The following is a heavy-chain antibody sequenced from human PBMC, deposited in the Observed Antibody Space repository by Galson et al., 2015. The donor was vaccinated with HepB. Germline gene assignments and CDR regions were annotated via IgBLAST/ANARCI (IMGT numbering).Heavy chain of an antibody. J-gene: IGHJ4*02. CDR2: IWYDGSNK. D-gene: IGHD3-10*01. CDR1: GFTFSSYG. CDR3: ARGHYGSGRNALDY. V-gene: IGHV3-33*01. Sequence: SLRLSCAASGFTFSSYGMHWVRQAPGKGLEWVAVIWYDGSNKYYADSVKGRFTISRDNSKNTLYLQMNSLRAEDTAVYYCARGHYGSGRNALDYWGQGTLVTVSS.